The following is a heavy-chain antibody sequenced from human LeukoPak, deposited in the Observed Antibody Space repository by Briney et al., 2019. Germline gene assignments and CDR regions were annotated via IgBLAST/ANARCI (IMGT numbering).Heavy chain of an antibody. Sequence: GESLKISSKGSGYSFTTYWIAWVRQMPGKGLEWMGIIYPGDSETRYNPSFQGQVTISADKSISTAYLQCSSLRASDTAIYYCARGSRWFFDYWGQGTLVTVSS. J-gene: IGHJ4*02. CDR2: IYPGDSET. V-gene: IGHV5-51*01. CDR1: GYSFTTYW. D-gene: IGHD6-13*01. CDR3: ARGSRWFFDY.